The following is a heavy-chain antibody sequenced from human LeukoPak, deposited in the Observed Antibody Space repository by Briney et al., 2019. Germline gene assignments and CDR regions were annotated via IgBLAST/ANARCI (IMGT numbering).Heavy chain of an antibody. D-gene: IGHD6-6*01. CDR3: ARASPSLPFDY. Sequence: PSQALSLTCTVSVGSISSGSYYWSWIRQPAGKGLEWIGRIYTSGSTNYNPYLKSRVTISVDTSKIQFSLKLSSVTAADTAVYYCARASPSLPFDYWGQGTLVTVSS. CDR2: IYTSGST. CDR1: VGSISSGSYY. J-gene: IGHJ4*02. V-gene: IGHV4-61*02.